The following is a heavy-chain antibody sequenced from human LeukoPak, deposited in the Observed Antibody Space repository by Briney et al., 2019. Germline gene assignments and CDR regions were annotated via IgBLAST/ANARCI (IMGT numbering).Heavy chain of an antibody. CDR1: GFTFSSYS. CDR2: ISSSSSTI. D-gene: IGHD2-2*02. V-gene: IGHV3-48*01. CDR3: ARDSPGGIVVVPAAIRGVDY. Sequence: GGSLRLSCAASGFTFSSYSMNWVRQAPGKGLEWVSYISSSSSTIYYADSVKGRFTISRDNAKNSLYLQMNSLRAEDTAVYYCARDSPGGIVVVPAAIRGVDYWGQGTLVTVSS. J-gene: IGHJ4*02.